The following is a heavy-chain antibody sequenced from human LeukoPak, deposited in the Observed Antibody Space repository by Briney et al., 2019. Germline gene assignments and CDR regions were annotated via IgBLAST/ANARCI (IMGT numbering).Heavy chain of an antibody. CDR1: GGSISTYY. J-gene: IGHJ4*02. Sequence: SETLSLTCTVSGGSISTYYWSWIRQPAGKGLEWIGRIYTSGSTDYNPSLESRVTMSVDTSRNQFSLKLSCVTAADTAVYYCAREGSMTARPFVSIDYWGQGTLVTVSS. CDR2: IYTSGST. CDR3: AREGSMTARPFVSIDY. V-gene: IGHV4-4*07. D-gene: IGHD6-6*01.